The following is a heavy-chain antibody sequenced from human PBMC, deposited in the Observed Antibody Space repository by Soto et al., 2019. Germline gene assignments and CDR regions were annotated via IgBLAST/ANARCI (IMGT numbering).Heavy chain of an antibody. CDR1: GGSLSDYF. D-gene: IGHD6-6*01. CDR3: AGREFASSSFHYYYAVDV. J-gene: IGHJ6*02. V-gene: IGHV4-34*01. CDR2: INHSGST. Sequence: SETLSLTCAFYGGSLSDYFWTWIRQPPGKGLEWIGEINHSGSTNFNPSLKSRVAISADTSRNQFSLRVTSVTAADTAVYYCAGREFASSSFHYYYAVDVWGQGTTVTVS.